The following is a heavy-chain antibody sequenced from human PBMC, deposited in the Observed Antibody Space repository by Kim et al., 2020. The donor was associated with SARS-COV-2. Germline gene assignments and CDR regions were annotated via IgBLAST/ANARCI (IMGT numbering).Heavy chain of an antibody. J-gene: IGHJ6*02. CDR1: GGSISSSSYY. V-gene: IGHV4-39*01. Sequence: SETLSLTCTVSGGSISSSSYYWGWIRQPPGKGLEWIGSIYYSGSTYYNPSLKSRVTISVDTSKNQFSLKLSSVTAADTAVYYCASGVVVPAAIRSYTPNYYYYGMDVWGQGTTVTVSS. D-gene: IGHD2-2*02. CDR2: IYYSGST. CDR3: ASGVVVPAAIRSYTPNYYYYGMDV.